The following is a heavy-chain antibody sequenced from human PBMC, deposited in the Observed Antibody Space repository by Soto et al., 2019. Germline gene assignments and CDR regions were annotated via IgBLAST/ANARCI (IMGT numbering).Heavy chain of an antibody. Sequence: GGSLRLSCVGSGFNFRIYTMNWVRQAPGKGPEWVSSISQTGDYIFYADSVKGRFTISRDNAKNSVFLQMNSLGAEDTAMYYCARAGYSSSWYSGILYHYYGMDV. V-gene: IGHV3-21*01. CDR1: GFNFRIYT. D-gene: IGHD6-13*01. J-gene: IGHJ6*01. CDR3: ARAGYSSSWYSGILYHYYGMDV. CDR2: ISQTGDYI.